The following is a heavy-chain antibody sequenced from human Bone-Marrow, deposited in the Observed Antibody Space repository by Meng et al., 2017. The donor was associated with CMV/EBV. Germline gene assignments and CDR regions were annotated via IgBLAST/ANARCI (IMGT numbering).Heavy chain of an antibody. CDR3: AKDHIVRGGLFDD. V-gene: IGHV3-23*03. Sequence: GESLKISCAASGFTFSSYTMNWVRQAPGKGLEWVSVIQSGSWRTYYADSVKGRFTISRDNSQNTLYLQMNSLRAEDTAIYYCAKDHIVRGGLFDDWGQGTRVTFYS. J-gene: IGHJ4*02. CDR2: IQSGSWRT. D-gene: IGHD2-8*01. CDR1: GFTFSSYT.